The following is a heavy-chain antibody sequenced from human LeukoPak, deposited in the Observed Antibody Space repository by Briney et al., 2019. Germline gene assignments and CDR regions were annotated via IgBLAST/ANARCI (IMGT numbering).Heavy chain of an antibody. CDR1: GGSISSGDYY. J-gene: IGHJ4*02. CDR2: TSLSGTT. CDR3: ARALRFESRAFDC. V-gene: IGHV4-30-4*01. Sequence: SETLSLTCTVSGGSISSGDYYWSWFRRPPGKGLEWLGYTSLSGTTYYNVSIKSPIAISLDTPRNQFSLNLLSVTAADTAVYYCARALRFESRAFDCWGQGIVVTVSS. D-gene: IGHD3-9*01.